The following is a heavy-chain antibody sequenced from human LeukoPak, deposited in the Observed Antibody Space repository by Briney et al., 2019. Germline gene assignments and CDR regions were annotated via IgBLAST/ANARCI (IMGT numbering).Heavy chain of an antibody. Sequence: GGSLRLSCTASGVILSNYAMHWVRRPPGRGLEWVAVISFDGTNKYYGDSVEGRFSVSRDNSKNTLYLQMNSLRPDDTAMYYCATDYGDYEPIDYWGHGTLVTVSS. V-gene: IGHV3-30*04. CDR1: GVILSNYA. D-gene: IGHD4-17*01. CDR3: ATDYGDYEPIDY. J-gene: IGHJ4*01. CDR2: ISFDGTNK.